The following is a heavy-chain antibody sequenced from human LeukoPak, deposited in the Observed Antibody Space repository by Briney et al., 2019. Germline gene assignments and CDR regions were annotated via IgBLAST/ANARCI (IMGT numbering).Heavy chain of an antibody. Sequence: SETLSLTCTVSGGSISSYYWSWIRQPPGKGLEWIGYIYYSGSTNYNPSLKSRVTISVDTSKNQFSLNLSSVTAADTAVYYCARDKYGATDFFDSWGQGTLVTVSS. V-gene: IGHV4-59*01. J-gene: IGHJ4*02. CDR2: IYYSGST. D-gene: IGHD2/OR15-2a*01. CDR1: GGSISSYY. CDR3: ARDKYGATDFFDS.